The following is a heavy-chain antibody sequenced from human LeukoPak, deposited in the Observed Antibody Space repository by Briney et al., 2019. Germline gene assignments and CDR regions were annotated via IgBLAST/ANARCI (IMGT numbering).Heavy chain of an antibody. CDR2: ISYDGSNK. CDR3: ARDVESHYYDSSGYPDY. D-gene: IGHD3-22*01. CDR1: GFTFSSYA. Sequence: GRSLRLSCAASGFTFSSYAVHWVRQAPGKGLEWVAVISYDGSNKYYADSVKGRFTISRDNSKNTLYLQMNSLRAEDTAVYYCARDVESHYYDSSGYPDYWGQGTLVTVSS. V-gene: IGHV3-30-3*01. J-gene: IGHJ4*02.